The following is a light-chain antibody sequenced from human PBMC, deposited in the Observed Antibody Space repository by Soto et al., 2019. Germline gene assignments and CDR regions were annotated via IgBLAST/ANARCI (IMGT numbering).Light chain of an antibody. J-gene: IGKJ4*01. V-gene: IGKV3-11*01. Sequence: LAPGDRAILSCRASQSISSALAWYQQKPGQAPRLLIYDASDRATGIPARFSGSRSGTDFTLTISSLEPEDFAVYYCQQRSDWLTFGGGTKVDIK. CDR3: QQRSDWLT. CDR2: DAS. CDR1: QSISSA.